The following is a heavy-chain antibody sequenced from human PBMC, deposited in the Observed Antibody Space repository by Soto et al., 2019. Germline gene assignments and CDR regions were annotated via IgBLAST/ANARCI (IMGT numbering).Heavy chain of an antibody. CDR3: ARDREVVGATSQRGLFHY. D-gene: IGHD1-26*01. J-gene: IGHJ4*02. CDR2: INPSGGST. Sequence: SVKASCKASGYTFTRSDMLWVRQAPGQGLEWMGIINPSGGSTSYAQKFQGRVTMTRDTSTSTVYMELSSLRSEDTAVYYCARDREVVGATSQRGLFHYWGKGTLV. V-gene: IGHV1-46*01. CDR1: GYTFTRSD.